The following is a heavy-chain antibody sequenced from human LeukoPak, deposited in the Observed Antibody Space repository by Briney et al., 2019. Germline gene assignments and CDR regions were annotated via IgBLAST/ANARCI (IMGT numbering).Heavy chain of an antibody. D-gene: IGHD3-10*01. V-gene: IGHV3-23*01. CDR1: GFTFSSYA. Sequence: PGGSLRLSCAASGFTFSSYAMSWVRQAPGKGLEWVSAISGSGGSTYYAGSVKGRFTISRDNSKNTLYLQMNSLRAEDTAVYYCAKVLALLWFGDLGYWGQGTLVTVSS. CDR3: AKVLALLWFGDLGY. J-gene: IGHJ4*02. CDR2: ISGSGGST.